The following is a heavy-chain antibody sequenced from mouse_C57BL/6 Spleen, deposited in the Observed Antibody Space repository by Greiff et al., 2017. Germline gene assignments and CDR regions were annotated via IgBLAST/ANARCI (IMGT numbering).Heavy chain of an antibody. V-gene: IGHV5-4*03. CDR2: ISDGGSYT. CDR3: ARSYYGSSYDYYAKDN. J-gene: IGHJ4*01. D-gene: IGHD1-1*01. Sequence: EVKLMESGGGLVKPGGSLKLSCAASGFTFSSYAMSWVRQTPEKRLEWVATISDGGSYTYYPDNVKGRFTISRDNAKNNLYLQMSHLKSEDTAMYYCARSYYGSSYDYYAKDNGGKGASVT. CDR1: GFTFSSYA.